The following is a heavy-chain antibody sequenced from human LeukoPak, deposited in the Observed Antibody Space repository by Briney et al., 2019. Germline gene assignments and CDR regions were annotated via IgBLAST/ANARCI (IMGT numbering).Heavy chain of an antibody. D-gene: IGHD3-10*01. Sequence: SVKVSCKASGGXFSSYAISWVRQAPGQGLEWMGRIIPIFGTANYAQKFQGRVTITADESTSTAYMELSSLRSEDTAVYYCARDRDYYGSGSYYNVFPAGPWGQGTLVTVSS. J-gene: IGHJ5*02. CDR3: ARDRDYYGSGSYYNVFPAGP. V-gene: IGHV1-69*13. CDR1: GGXFSSYA. CDR2: IIPIFGTA.